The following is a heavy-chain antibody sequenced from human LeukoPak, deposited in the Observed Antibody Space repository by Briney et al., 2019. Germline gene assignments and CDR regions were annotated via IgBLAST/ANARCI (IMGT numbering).Heavy chain of an antibody. V-gene: IGHV1-46*01. J-gene: IGHJ6*02. Sequence: ASVKVSCKASGYTFTSYYMHWVRQAPGQGLEWMGIINPSGGSTSYAQKFQERVTITRDMSTSTAYMELSSLRSEDTAVYYCAADLANYDYVWGSYRYTPRDYGMDVWGQGTTVTVSS. CDR1: GYTFTSYY. CDR3: AADLANYDYVWGSYRYTPRDYGMDV. CDR2: INPSGGST. D-gene: IGHD3-16*02.